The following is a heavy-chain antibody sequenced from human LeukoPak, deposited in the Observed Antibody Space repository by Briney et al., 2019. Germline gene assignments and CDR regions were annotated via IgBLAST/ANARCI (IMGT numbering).Heavy chain of an antibody. D-gene: IGHD2-8*01. V-gene: IGHV3-13*01. CDR3: ARVNPLMAPGAFDI. CDR2: IGTAGDT. CDR1: GFTFSSYD. Sequence: GGSLRLSCAASGFTFSSYDMHWVRQATGKGLEWVSAIGTAGDTYYPGSVKGRFTISRENAKNSLYLQMNSLRAEDTAIFYCARVNPLMAPGAFDIWGQGTMVAVSS. J-gene: IGHJ3*02.